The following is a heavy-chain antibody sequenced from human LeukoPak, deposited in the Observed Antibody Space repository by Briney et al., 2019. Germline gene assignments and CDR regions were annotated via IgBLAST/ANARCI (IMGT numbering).Heavy chain of an antibody. Sequence: GGSLRLSCVGSGFTFSANSMNWVRQAPGRGLEWVSFISSSSTTIYYADSVKGRFTISRDNAKNSVYLQMNSLRAEDTAVYYCATSRHSSSWYYNDYWGQGILVTVSS. J-gene: IGHJ4*02. CDR1: GFTFSANS. V-gene: IGHV3-48*01. CDR2: ISSSSTTI. D-gene: IGHD6-13*01. CDR3: ATSRHSSSWYYNDY.